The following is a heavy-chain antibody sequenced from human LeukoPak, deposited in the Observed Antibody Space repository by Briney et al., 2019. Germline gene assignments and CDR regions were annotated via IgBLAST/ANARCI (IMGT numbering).Heavy chain of an antibody. J-gene: IGHJ4*02. D-gene: IGHD6-13*01. CDR2: ISAYNGNT. CDR1: GYTFTSYG. Sequence: ASVKVSCKASGYTFTSYGISWVRQAPGQGLEWMGWISAYNGNTNYAQKLQGRVTMTTDTSTSTAYMELRSLRSDDTAVYYCNRQQLAPIDHDYWGQGTLVTVSS. V-gene: IGHV1-18*01. CDR3: NRQQLAPIDHDY.